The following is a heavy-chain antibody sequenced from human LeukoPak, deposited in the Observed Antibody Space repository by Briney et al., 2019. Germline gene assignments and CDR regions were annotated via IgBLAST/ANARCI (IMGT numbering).Heavy chain of an antibody. CDR1: GFTFSSYS. J-gene: IGHJ4*02. Sequence: GGSLRLSCAASGFTFSSYSMNWVRQAPGKGLEWVSYISSSGTTISYAQSVKGRFTITRDNAQNSLTLHMNTLRAEDTAVYYCASGYYYDSSGYPGDYWGQGTLVTVSS. V-gene: IGHV3-48*01. CDR3: ASGYYYDSSGYPGDY. CDR2: ISSSGTTI. D-gene: IGHD3-22*01.